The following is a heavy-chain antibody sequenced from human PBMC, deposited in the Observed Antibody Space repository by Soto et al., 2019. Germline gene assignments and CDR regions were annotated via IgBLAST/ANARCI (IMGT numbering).Heavy chain of an antibody. CDR3: ARDRTLSYFDY. J-gene: IGHJ4*02. V-gene: IGHV3-33*04. CDR1: GVTLSSYG. Sequence: PGWSLKLASAASGVTLSSYGMHWVRQAPGKGLEWVAVIWYDGNTKFYVDSVKDRFTVSRDNSKNTLYLQMTSLRAEDTAVYYCARDRTLSYFDYWGQGTLVTVS. CDR2: IWYDGNTK.